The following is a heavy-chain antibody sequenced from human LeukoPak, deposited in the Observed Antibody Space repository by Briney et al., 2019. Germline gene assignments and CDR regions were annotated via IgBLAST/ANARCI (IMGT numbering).Heavy chain of an antibody. J-gene: IGHJ3*02. V-gene: IGHV3-23*01. D-gene: IGHD5-24*01. CDR2: IVGGDGGT. Sequence: GGSLRLSCAASGFPISTNGMSWVRQAPGKGLEWVSGIVGGDGGTYYADSVKGRFIISRDNSKNTLYVQMNSLRAEDTAVYYCARIRDGYNDAYDIWGQGTMVTVSS. CDR3: ARIRDGYNDAYDI. CDR1: GFPISTNG.